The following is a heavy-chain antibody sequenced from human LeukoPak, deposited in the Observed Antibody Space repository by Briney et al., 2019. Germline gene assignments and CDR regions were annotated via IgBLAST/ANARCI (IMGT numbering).Heavy chain of an antibody. CDR1: GYRFTSYW. CDR2: IYPGDSDT. J-gene: IGHJ4*02. Sequence: GESLKISCKSSGYRFTSYWIGWVRQMPGKGLEWMGVIYPGDSDTRYSPSFQGQVTISADKSISTAYLQWSSLKASDTAMYYCARRGPQGSDYGDRGGFDYWGQGTLVTVSS. D-gene: IGHD4-17*01. V-gene: IGHV5-51*01. CDR3: ARRGPQGSDYGDRGGFDY.